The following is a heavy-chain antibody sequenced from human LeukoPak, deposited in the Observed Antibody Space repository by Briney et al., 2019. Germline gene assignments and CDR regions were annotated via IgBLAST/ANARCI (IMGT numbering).Heavy chain of an antibody. J-gene: IGHJ6*02. V-gene: IGHV4-34*01. Sequence: PSETLSLTCAVYGGSFSGYYWSWIRQPPGKGLEWIGEINHSGSTNYNPSLKNRVTISVDTSKNQFSLKLSSVTAADTAVYYCARGNYGGNSYYYYGMDVWGQGTTVTVSS. CDR1: GGSFSGYY. CDR2: INHSGST. D-gene: IGHD4-23*01. CDR3: ARGNYGGNSYYYYGMDV.